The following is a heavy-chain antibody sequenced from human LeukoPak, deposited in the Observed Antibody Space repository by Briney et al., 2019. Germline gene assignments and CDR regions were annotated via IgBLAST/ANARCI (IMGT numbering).Heavy chain of an antibody. J-gene: IGHJ3*02. CDR3: ARLTRSGTAFDI. V-gene: IGHV1-46*01. CDR1: GYTLTNYY. D-gene: IGHD3-3*01. CDR2: SNPNGGST. Sequence: RASVKVSCKASGYTLTNYYIHWVRQAPGQGLEWVGISNPNGGSTSYAQQFQGRVTMTRDTSTSTVYMELTSLRSEDTALYYCARLTRSGTAFDIWGQGTMVTVSS.